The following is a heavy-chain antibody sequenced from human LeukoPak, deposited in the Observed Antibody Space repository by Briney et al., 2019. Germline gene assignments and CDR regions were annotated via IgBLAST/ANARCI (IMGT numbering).Heavy chain of an antibody. Sequence: ASVKVSCKASGYTFTGYYMHWVRQAPGQGLEWMGRINPNSGGTNYAQKFQGRVTMTRDTSISTAYMELSRLRSDDTAVYYCARFGGYCSSTSCSHNWFGPWGQGTLVTVSS. D-gene: IGHD2-2*01. CDR1: GYTFTGYY. V-gene: IGHV1-2*06. CDR2: INPNSGGT. CDR3: ARFGGYCSSTSCSHNWFGP. J-gene: IGHJ5*02.